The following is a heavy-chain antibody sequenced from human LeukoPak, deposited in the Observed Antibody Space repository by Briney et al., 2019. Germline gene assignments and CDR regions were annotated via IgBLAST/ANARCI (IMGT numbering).Heavy chain of an antibody. CDR2: IANDGSKQ. CDR3: AKDGIGINNMEGIGTFDL. CDR1: GFTFSHFG. J-gene: IGHJ4*02. D-gene: IGHD1-26*01. Sequence: VRSVRLSCAGSGFTFSHFGMHWVRQSPDKGLEWVAVIANDGSKQFYADSVKGRFIISSANSENTLYLEMDSLRSEDTAMYYCAKDGIGINNMEGIGTFDLWGQGTRVTVSS. V-gene: IGHV3-30*18.